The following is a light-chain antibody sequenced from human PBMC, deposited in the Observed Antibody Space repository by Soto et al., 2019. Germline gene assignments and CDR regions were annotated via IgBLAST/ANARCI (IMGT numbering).Light chain of an antibody. CDR1: QTVSSSY. J-gene: IGKJ1*01. CDR2: GAS. Sequence: DIVLTQSPGTLSLSPGKRATLSCRASQTVSSSYLAWYQQKPGQAPRLLIYGASTRAAGIPDRFSGSGSGTDFTLTISRLEPEDFAVYYCQQYGDSPLTFGQGTNLEI. V-gene: IGKV3-20*01. CDR3: QQYGDSPLT.